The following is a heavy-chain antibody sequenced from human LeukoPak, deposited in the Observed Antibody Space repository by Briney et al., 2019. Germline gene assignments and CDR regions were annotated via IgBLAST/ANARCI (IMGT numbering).Heavy chain of an antibody. CDR2: ISAYNGNT. D-gene: IGHD6-19*01. CDR1: GYTFTIYG. J-gene: IGHJ6*02. CDR3: AREYSSGWFYYYYYGMDV. Sequence: ASVKVSCKASGYTFTIYGISWVRQAPGQGLEWMGWISAYNGNTNYAQKLQGRVTMTTDTSTSTAYMELRSLRSDDTAVYYCAREYSSGWFYYYYYGMDVWGQGTTVTVSS. V-gene: IGHV1-18*01.